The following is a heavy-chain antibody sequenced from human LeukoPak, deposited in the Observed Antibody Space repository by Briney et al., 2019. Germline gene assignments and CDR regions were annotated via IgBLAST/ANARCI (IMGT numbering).Heavy chain of an antibody. CDR2: INHSGST. J-gene: IGHJ3*02. CDR1: GGSFSGYY. D-gene: IGHD3-3*01. Sequence: SETLSLTCAVYGGSFSGYYWSWLRQPPGKGLEWIGEINHSGSTNYNPSLKSRVTISVDTSKNQFSLKLSSVTAADTAVYYCARGPTGGDDFWSGYYSLRRSPNAFDIWGQGTMVTVSS. V-gene: IGHV4-34*01. CDR3: ARGPTGGDDFWSGYYSLRRSPNAFDI.